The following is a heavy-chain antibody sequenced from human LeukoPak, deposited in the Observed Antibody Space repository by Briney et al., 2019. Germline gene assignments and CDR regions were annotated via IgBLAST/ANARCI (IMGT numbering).Heavy chain of an antibody. CDR1: GYTFTSYY. CDR2: INPSGGST. V-gene: IGHV1-46*01. D-gene: IGHD6-19*01. J-gene: IGHJ5*02. Sequence: ASVKVSCKASGYTFTSYYMHWVRQAPGQGLEWMGIINPSGGSTSYAQKFQGRVTMTRDTSTSTVYMELSSLRSEDTAVYYCARDTAPQWLVIGWFDPWGQGTLVTVSS. CDR3: ARDTAPQWLVIGWFDP.